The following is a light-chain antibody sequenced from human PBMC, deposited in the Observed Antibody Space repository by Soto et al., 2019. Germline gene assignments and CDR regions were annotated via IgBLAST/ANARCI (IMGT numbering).Light chain of an antibody. CDR3: QQSYSTPIT. Sequence: EITMSQCPSSVSASVGDIVTITCRASQGIDNWLAWYQQKPGKAPKLLIYAASSLQSGVPSRFSGSGSGTDFTLTISSLQPEDFATYYCQQSYSTPITFGQGTRLEI. J-gene: IGKJ5*01. V-gene: IGKV1-39*01. CDR1: QGIDNW. CDR2: AAS.